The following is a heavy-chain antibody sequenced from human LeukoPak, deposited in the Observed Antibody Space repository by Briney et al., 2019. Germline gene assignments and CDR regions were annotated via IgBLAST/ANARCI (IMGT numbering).Heavy chain of an antibody. J-gene: IGHJ5*02. V-gene: IGHV4-59*01. Sequence: PSETLSLTCTVSGGSISSYYWSWIRQPPGKGLEWIGYIYYSGSTNYNPSLKSRVTISVDTSKNQFSLKLSSVTAADTAVYYCARGREAMIVGNWGFDPWGQGTLVTVSS. CDR3: ARGREAMIVGNWGFDP. CDR1: GGSISSYY. CDR2: IYYSGST. D-gene: IGHD1-26*01.